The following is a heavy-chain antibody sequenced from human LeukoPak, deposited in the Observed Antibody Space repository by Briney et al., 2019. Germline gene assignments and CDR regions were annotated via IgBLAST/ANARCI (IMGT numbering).Heavy chain of an antibody. CDR3: ARAAAGYTIRFDP. J-gene: IGHJ5*02. Sequence: SETLSLTCAVSGGSISSSNWWSWVRQPPGKGPEWIGEIYHSGSTNYIPSLKSRVTISVDKSKNQFSLKLSSVTAADMAVYYCARAAAGYTIRFDPWGQGTLVTVSS. CDR2: IYHSGST. D-gene: IGHD6-13*01. V-gene: IGHV4-4*02. CDR1: GGSISSSNW.